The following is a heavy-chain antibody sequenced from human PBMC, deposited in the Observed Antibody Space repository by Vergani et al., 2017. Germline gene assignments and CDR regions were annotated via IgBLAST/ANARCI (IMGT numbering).Heavy chain of an antibody. D-gene: IGHD5-12*01. CDR3: ARDPGGSGYDRGDYFDY. CDR2: IKQDGSEK. J-gene: IGHJ4*02. CDR1: GFTFSSYS. Sequence: EVQLVESGGGLVKPGGSLRLSCAASGFTFSSYSMNWVRQAPGKGLEWVANIKQDGSEKYYVDSVKGRFTISRDNAKNSLYLQMNSLRAEDTAVYYCARDPGGSGYDRGDYFDYWGQGTLVTVSS. V-gene: IGHV3-7*01.